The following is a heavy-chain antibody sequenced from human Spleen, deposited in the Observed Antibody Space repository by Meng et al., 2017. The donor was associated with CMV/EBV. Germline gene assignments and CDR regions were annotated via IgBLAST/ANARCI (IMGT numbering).Heavy chain of an antibody. CDR3: ARASYHESSGYWGAYSDY. J-gene: IGHJ4*02. CDR1: GYSISSSNW. Sequence: SETLSLTCAVSGYSISSSNWWGWIRQPPGKGLEWIGYIYYSGSIYYNPSLKSRVTMSVDTSKSQFFLKLNSVTAADTAVYYCARASYHESSGYWGAYSDYWGQGTLVTVSS. V-gene: IGHV4-28*05. D-gene: IGHD3-22*01. CDR2: IYYSGSI.